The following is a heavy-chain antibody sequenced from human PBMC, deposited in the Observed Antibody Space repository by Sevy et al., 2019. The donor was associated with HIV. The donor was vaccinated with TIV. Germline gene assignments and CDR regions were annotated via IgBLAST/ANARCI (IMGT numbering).Heavy chain of an antibody. J-gene: IGHJ4*02. D-gene: IGHD7-27*01. V-gene: IGHV3-48*02. Sequence: GGSLRLSCAASGFTFSHHNMNWVRQAPGKGLEWISYISKSGSTTYFADSVRGRFTISRDNAKNSLFLEMHSLTDEDTAVYYCAREENRELGTIPLDSWGRVIQVTVSS. CDR2: ISKSGSTT. CDR1: GFTFSHHN. CDR3: AREENRELGTIPLDS.